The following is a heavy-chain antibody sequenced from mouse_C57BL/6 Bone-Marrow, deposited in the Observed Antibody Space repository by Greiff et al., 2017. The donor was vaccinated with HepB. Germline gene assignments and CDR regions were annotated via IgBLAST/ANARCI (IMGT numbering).Heavy chain of an antibody. D-gene: IGHD2-2*01. CDR1: GYTFTEYT. J-gene: IGHJ3*01. Sequence: VKLLESGAELVKPGASVKLSCKASGYTFTEYTIHWVKQRSGQGLEWIGWFYPGSGSIKYNEKFKDKATLTADKSSSTVYMELSRLTSEDSAVYFCARHEDRPMVTTDGLWFAYWGQGTLVTVSA. CDR3: ARHEDRPMVTTDGLWFAY. CDR2: FYPGSGSI. V-gene: IGHV1-62-2*01.